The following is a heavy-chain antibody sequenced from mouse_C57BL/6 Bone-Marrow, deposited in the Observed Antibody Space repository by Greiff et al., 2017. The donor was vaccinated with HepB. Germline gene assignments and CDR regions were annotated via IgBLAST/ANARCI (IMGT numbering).Heavy chain of an antibody. CDR3: TRVHYGSSYYAMDY. J-gene: IGHJ4*01. Sequence: EVQLVESGEGLVKPGGSLKLSCAASGFTFSSYAMSWVRQTPEKRLEWVAYISSGGDYIYYADTVKGRFTISRDNARNTQYLQMSSLKSEDTAMYYCTRVHYGSSYYAMDYWGQGTSVTVSS. V-gene: IGHV5-9-1*02. CDR1: GFTFSSYA. CDR2: ISSGGDYI. D-gene: IGHD1-1*01.